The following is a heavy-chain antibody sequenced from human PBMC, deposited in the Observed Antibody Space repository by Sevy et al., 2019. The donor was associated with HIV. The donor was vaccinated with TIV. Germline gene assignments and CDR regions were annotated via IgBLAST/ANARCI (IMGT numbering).Heavy chain of an antibody. D-gene: IGHD5-12*01. CDR2: ISLSNTSM. Sequence: GGSLRLSCAASGFIFSSYDMNWVRQAPGKGLQWVSSISLSNTSMYYVDSVKGRFSISGDNARNSLSLQMNSLRAEDTAVYYCARSGYNYRGIDYWGQGTLVTVSS. CDR1: GFIFSSYD. J-gene: IGHJ4*02. CDR3: ARSGYNYRGIDY. V-gene: IGHV3-21*01.